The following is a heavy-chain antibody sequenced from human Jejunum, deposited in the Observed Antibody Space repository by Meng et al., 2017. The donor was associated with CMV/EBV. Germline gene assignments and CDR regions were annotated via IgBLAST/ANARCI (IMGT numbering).Heavy chain of an antibody. Sequence: CKASGYTFTSYAIHWVRQAPGQRPEWMGWINTANGNTKYSQKFQGRVTTTRDTSASTAYMELNSLRSEDTAVYYCSIDTSGYHYKYWGQGTLVTVSS. CDR1: GYTFTSYA. CDR3: SIDTSGYHYKY. CDR2: INTANGNT. J-gene: IGHJ4*02. V-gene: IGHV1-3*04. D-gene: IGHD3-22*01.